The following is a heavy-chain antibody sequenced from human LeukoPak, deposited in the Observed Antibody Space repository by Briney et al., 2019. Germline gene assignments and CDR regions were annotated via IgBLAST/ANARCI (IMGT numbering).Heavy chain of an antibody. Sequence: PGGSLRLSCAVSGLTFSNYAMSWVRQAPGKGPEWVSVIGGSGVNTYYADSVKGRFTISRDNSKNTLFLQMNSLRAEDTAVYYCARITLAGSYWGQGTLVTVSS. CDR3: ARITLAGSY. J-gene: IGHJ4*02. D-gene: IGHD6-19*01. CDR1: GLTFSNYA. V-gene: IGHV3-23*01. CDR2: IGGSGVNT.